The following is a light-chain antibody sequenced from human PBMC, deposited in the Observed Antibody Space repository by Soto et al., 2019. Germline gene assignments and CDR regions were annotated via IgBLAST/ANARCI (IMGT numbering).Light chain of an antibody. CDR2: GAS. Sequence: EIVMTQSPATLSVSPGERATLSCRASHSVSSNLAWYQQKPGQAPRLLIYGASTRATGIPARFSGSGSGTEFTLTISSLQSEDFAVYYCQQYNNWPPWTFGQGTRWIS. V-gene: IGKV3-15*01. J-gene: IGKJ1*01. CDR1: HSVSSN. CDR3: QQYNNWPPWT.